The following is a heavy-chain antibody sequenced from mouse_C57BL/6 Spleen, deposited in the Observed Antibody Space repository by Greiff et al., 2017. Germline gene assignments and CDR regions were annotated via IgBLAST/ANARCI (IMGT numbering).Heavy chain of an antibody. CDR2: INPGSGGT. CDR1: GYAFTNYL. CDR3: ARANYYDSSSYYPMDY. V-gene: IGHV1-54*01. Sequence: VQLQQSGAELVRPGTSVKVSCKASGYAFTNYLIEWVKQRPGQGLEWIGVINPGSGGTNYNEKFKGKVPLTPDKSSSTAYMQLSSLTSEDSAVYVCARANYYDSSSYYPMDYWGQGTSVTVTS. J-gene: IGHJ4*01. D-gene: IGHD1-1*01.